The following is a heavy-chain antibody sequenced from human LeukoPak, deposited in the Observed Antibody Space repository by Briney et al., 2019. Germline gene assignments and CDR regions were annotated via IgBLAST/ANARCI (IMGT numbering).Heavy chain of an antibody. CDR3: ARGGDWLFDY. CDR1: GFPSRIIW. V-gene: IGHV4-4*02. D-gene: IGHD2-21*02. CDR2: IHHSKSS. Sequence: GSLRLSCGASGFPSRIIWMTWVRQPPGRGLEWIGEIHHSKSSNYHPSLKSRVTISVDKSKNQFSLELNSVTAADTAVYYCARGGDWLFDYWGQGILVTVSS. J-gene: IGHJ4*02.